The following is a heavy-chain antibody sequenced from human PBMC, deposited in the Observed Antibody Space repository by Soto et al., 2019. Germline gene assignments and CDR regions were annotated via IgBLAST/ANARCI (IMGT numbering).Heavy chain of an antibody. J-gene: IGHJ6*02. CDR3: ARGGREYSNPGLYGMDV. V-gene: IGHV3-48*03. D-gene: IGHD6-6*01. CDR1: GFTFSSYE. CDR2: ISSSGSTI. Sequence: AGGSLRLSCAASGFTFSSYEMNWVRQAPGKGLEWVSYISSSGSTIYYADSVKGRFTISRDNAKNSLYLQMNSLRAEDTAVYYCARGGREYSNPGLYGMDVWGQGTTVTVSS.